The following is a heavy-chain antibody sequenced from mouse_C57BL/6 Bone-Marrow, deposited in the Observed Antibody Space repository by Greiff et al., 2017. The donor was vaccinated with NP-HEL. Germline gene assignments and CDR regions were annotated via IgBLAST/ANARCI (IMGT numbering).Heavy chain of an antibody. CDR2: ISDGGSYT. V-gene: IGHV5-4*01. CDR3: AREQGSAGTPDY. J-gene: IGHJ2*01. D-gene: IGHD4-1*01. Sequence: EVNVVESGGGLVKPGGSLKLSCAASGFTFSSYAMSWVRQTPEKRLEWVATISDGGSYTYYPDNVKGRFTISRDNAKNNLYLQMIHLKSDDTAMYDCAREQGSAGTPDYWGQGTTLTVSS. CDR1: GFTFSSYA.